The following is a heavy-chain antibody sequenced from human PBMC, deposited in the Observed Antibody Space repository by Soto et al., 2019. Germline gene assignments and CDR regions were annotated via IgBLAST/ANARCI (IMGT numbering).Heavy chain of an antibody. D-gene: IGHD3-3*01. CDR3: ARALRLYYDFWSGSNWFDP. CDR1: GFTFSSYW. Sequence: GGSLRLSCAASGFTFSSYWMSWVRQAPGKGLEWVANIKQDGSEKYYVDSVKGRFTISRDSAKNSLYLQMNSLRAEDTAVYYCARALRLYYDFWSGSNWFDPWGKGTLGTVSS. V-gene: IGHV3-7*03. J-gene: IGHJ5*02. CDR2: IKQDGSEK.